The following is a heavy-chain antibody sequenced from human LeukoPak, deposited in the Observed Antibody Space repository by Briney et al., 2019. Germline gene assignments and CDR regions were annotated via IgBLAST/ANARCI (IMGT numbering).Heavy chain of an antibody. Sequence: GGSLRLSCAASGFTFSSYGMHWVRQAPGKGLEWVAFIRYDGSNKYYADSVKGRFTISRDNSKNTLYLQMNSLRAEDTAVYYCAKDRDEYSYGYACDYWGQGTLVTVSS. CDR3: AKDRDEYSYGYACDY. J-gene: IGHJ4*02. CDR1: GFTFSSYG. V-gene: IGHV3-30*02. D-gene: IGHD5-18*01. CDR2: IRYDGSNK.